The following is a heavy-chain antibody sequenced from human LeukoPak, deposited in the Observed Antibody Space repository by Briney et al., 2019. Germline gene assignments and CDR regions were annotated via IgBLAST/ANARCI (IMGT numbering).Heavy chain of an antibody. CDR1: GFTFSSYT. Sequence: GGSLRLSCAASGFTFSSYTMHWVRQAPGQGLEWVAVISYDGSSKYYADSVKGRFTISRDNSNNTLYLQMNSLRAEDTAVYYCAREAVTYYSDCWGQGTLVTVSS. D-gene: IGHD4-17*01. V-gene: IGHV3-30-3*01. J-gene: IGHJ4*02. CDR2: ISYDGSSK. CDR3: AREAVTYYSDC.